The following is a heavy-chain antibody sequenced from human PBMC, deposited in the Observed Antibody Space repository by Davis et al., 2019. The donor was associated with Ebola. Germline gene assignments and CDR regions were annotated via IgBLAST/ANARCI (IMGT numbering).Heavy chain of an antibody. J-gene: IGHJ4*02. CDR1: GYTFTNYG. CDR2: INPHNGNT. CDR3: ARDIAVAASDY. D-gene: IGHD6-19*01. V-gene: IGHV1-18*04. Sequence: AASVKVSCKASGYTFTNYGITWVRQAPGQGLEWMGWINPHNGNTNYAQNVQGRVTMTTDTSTSTAYMEVGGLRSDDTAVYYCARDIAVAASDYWGQGTLVTVSS.